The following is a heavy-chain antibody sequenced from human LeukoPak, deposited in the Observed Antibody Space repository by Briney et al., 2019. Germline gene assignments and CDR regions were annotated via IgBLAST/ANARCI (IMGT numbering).Heavy chain of an antibody. CDR1: GGSISSGGYY. Sequence: PSETLSLTCTVSGGSISSGGYYWSWIRQHPGKGLEWIGYIYYSGSTYYNPSLKSRVTISVDTSKNQFSLKLSSVTAADTAVYYCARAPGIAAAGTRFRYFQHWGQGTLVTVSS. V-gene: IGHV4-31*03. CDR2: IYYSGST. CDR3: ARAPGIAAAGTRFRYFQH. J-gene: IGHJ1*01. D-gene: IGHD6-13*01.